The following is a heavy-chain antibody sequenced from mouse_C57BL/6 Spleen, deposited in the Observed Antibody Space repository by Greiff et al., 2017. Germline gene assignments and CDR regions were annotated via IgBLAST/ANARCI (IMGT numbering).Heavy chain of an antibody. V-gene: IGHV1-15*01. Sequence: QVQLKESGAELVRPGASVTLSCKASGYTFTDYEMHWVKQTPVHGLEWIGAIDPETGGTAYNQKFKGKAILTADQSSSTAYMELRSLTSEDSAVYYCTREANYFFDYWGQGTTLTVSS. D-gene: IGHD1-1*02. J-gene: IGHJ2*01. CDR1: GYTFTDYE. CDR2: IDPETGGT. CDR3: TREANYFFDY.